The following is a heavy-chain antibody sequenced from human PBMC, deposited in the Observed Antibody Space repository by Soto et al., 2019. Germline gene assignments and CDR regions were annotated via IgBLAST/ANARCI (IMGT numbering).Heavy chain of an antibody. V-gene: IGHV3-23*01. CDR2: IGSGGGST. CDR1: GFIFSNSA. J-gene: IGHJ4*02. D-gene: IGHD3-3*01. Sequence: EVQLLESGGGLVQPGGSLRLSCAASGFIFSNSAMSWVRQAPGKGLEWVSAIGSGGGSTYYADSVKGRFTISRDNSKNTLYLQMNSLTAEDTAIFYCATSSGYYDFWSGFSWGGRGTLVTVSS. CDR3: ATSSGYYDFWSGFSW.